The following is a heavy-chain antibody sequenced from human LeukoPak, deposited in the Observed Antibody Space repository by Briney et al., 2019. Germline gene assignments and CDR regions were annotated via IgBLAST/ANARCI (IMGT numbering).Heavy chain of an antibody. V-gene: IGHV4-34*01. CDR1: GGSFSGYY. D-gene: IGHD4-17*01. J-gene: IGHJ3*02. CDR3: ARWVVGDYGDYAPDAFDI. CDR2: INHSGST. Sequence: SETLSLTCAVYGGSFSGYYWSWIRQPPGKGLEWIGEINHSGSTNYNPSLKSRVTISVDTSKNQFSLKLSSVTAADTAVYYCARWVVGDYGDYAPDAFDIWGQGTMVTVSS.